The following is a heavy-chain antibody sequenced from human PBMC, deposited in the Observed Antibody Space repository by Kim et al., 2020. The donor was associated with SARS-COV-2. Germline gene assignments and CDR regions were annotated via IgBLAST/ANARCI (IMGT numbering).Heavy chain of an antibody. CDR3: TRDRWLLLESNYYDYGMDV. J-gene: IGHJ6*02. CDR2: IKQDGSEK. Sequence: GGSLRLSCAASGFPFSTYWMNWVRQTPGKGLEWVANIKQDGSEKYYVDSVKGRFTISRDNAKNSLYLQMNNLRAEDTAVYYCTRDRWLLLESNYYDYGMDVWGQGTTVTVSS. CDR1: GFPFSTYW. D-gene: IGHD3-9*01. V-gene: IGHV3-7*01.